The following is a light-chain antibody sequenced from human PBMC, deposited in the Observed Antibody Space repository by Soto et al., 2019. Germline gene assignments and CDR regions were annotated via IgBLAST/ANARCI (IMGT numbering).Light chain of an antibody. V-gene: IGKV3-20*01. CDR1: RDVYINA. J-gene: IGKJ4*01. CDR3: QHYVTWPLT. CDR2: GAS. Sequence: VVLTQSPATLSLSPGEPATLSCRASRDVYINALAWYQQKPGRTPTLLIYGASTRATGIPDRFSATGSGTEFSLTISSVEPEDFAVYYCQHYVTWPLTFGGGTKVESK.